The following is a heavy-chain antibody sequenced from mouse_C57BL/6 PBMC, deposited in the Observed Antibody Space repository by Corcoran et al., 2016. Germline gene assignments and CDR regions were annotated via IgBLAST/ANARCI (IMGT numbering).Heavy chain of an antibody. V-gene: IGHV9-3*01. J-gene: IGHJ3*01. CDR1: GYTFTTYG. Sequence: QIQLVQSGPELKKPGETVKISCKASGYTFTTYGMSWVKQAPGKGLKWMGWINTYSGVPTYADDFKGRFAFSLETSASTAYLQINNLKNEDTATYFCARGPTIVTRGGFAYWGQGTLVTVSA. D-gene: IGHD2-5*01. CDR3: ARGPTIVTRGGFAY. CDR2: INTYSGVP.